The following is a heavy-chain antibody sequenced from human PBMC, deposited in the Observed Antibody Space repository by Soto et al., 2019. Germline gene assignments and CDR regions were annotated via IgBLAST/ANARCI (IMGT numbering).Heavy chain of an antibody. CDR3: ARVRRTYGSGSYGYYYYYGMDV. CDR2: IFYSGST. D-gene: IGHD3-10*01. Sequence: PSETLSLTCAVSGFSLSTSNGWSWVRPPPGKALEWLGEIFYSGSTKYNPSLNSRVTISADQSKNHLSLRLSSVTAADTAVYYCARVRRTYGSGSYGYYYYYGMDVWGQGTTVTVSS. CDR1: GFSLSTSNG. V-gene: IGHV4-4*02. J-gene: IGHJ6*02.